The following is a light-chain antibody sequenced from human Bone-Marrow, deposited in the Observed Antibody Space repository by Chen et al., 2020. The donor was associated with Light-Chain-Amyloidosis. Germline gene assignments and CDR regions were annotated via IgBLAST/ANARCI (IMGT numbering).Light chain of an antibody. CDR1: QTISSNY. J-gene: IGKJ4*01. CDR2: GSS. Sequence: EIVLTQSPGTLSLSPGEVANLSCRASQTISSNYLTWYQQKFGQAPRLLIYGSSSRATGIPDRFTGSGSGTDFTLNINRLEPEDFAMYYGQQYGTSPLTFGGGTKVEIK. V-gene: IGKV3-20*01. CDR3: QQYGTSPLT.